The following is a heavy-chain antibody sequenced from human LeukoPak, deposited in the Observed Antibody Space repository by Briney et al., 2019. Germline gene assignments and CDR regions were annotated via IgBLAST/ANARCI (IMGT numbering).Heavy chain of an antibody. V-gene: IGHV1-46*01. J-gene: IGHJ4*02. CDR3: ARDYGGNSEAGCFDY. D-gene: IGHD4-23*01. Sequence: ASVKVSCTASGYTFTRYYMHRVRQAPGQGLDWMGIMNPSGGSTSYAQKFQGRVTMTRDTSTSTVYMELSSLRSEDTAVYYCARDYGGNSEAGCFDYWGQGTLVTVSS. CDR1: GYTFTRYY. CDR2: MNPSGGST.